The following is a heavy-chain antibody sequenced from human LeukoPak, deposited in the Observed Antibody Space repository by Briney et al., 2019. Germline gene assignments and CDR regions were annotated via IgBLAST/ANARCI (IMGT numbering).Heavy chain of an antibody. V-gene: IGHV4-59*12. Sequence: PSETLSLTCTVSGGSISSDYWSWIRQPPGKGLEWIGYLYYNGVTNYNPSLESRVTISVDTSKNQFSLKLSSVTAADTAVYYCARRGKMVQPTYYYYMDVWGKGTTVTVSS. J-gene: IGHJ6*03. D-gene: IGHD3-10*01. CDR3: ARRGKMVQPTYYYYMDV. CDR1: GGSISSDY. CDR2: LYYNGVT.